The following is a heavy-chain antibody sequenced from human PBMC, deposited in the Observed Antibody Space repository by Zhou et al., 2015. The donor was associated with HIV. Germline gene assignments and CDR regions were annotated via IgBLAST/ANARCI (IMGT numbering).Heavy chain of an antibody. CDR3: ARDRGGARPDWRYFDL. D-gene: IGHD3-16*01. CDR2: INPHSGDT. Sequence: QVQLVQSGAEVKKPGASVKVSCKASGYTFTGYFMHWVRQAPGQGLEWMGRINPHSGDTKYAQKFQGRLTMTRDTSISTAYMELRGLTSEDTAVYYCARDRGGARPDWRYFDLWGRGSLVTVSS. CDR1: GYTFTGYF. V-gene: IGHV1-2*06. J-gene: IGHJ2*01.